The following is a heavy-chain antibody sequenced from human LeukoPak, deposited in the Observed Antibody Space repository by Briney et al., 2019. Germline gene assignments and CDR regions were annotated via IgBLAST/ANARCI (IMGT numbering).Heavy chain of an antibody. V-gene: IGHV3-48*02. CDR2: ISSSSSTI. Sequence: GGSLRLSCAASGFTFSSYSMNWVRQAPGKGLEWVSYISSSSSTIYYADSVKGRFTISRDNAKNSLYLRMNSLRDEDTAVYYCARDKNFRDAFDIWGQGTMVTISS. D-gene: IGHD3-10*01. CDR1: GFTFSSYS. J-gene: IGHJ3*02. CDR3: ARDKNFRDAFDI.